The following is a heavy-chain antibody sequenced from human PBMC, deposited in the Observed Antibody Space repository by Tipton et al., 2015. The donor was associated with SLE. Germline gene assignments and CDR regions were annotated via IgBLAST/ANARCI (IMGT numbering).Heavy chain of an antibody. D-gene: IGHD3-9*01. CDR1: GFTFSSYG. CDR3: AKGKGYFDWLLFT. J-gene: IGHJ4*02. V-gene: IGHV3-30*02. Sequence: SLRLSCAASGFTFSSYGMHWVRQAPGKGLEWVAFIRYDGSNKYYADSVKGRFTISRDDSKNTLYLQMNSLRAEDTAVYYCAKGKGYFDWLLFTWGQGTLVTVSS. CDR2: IRYDGSNK.